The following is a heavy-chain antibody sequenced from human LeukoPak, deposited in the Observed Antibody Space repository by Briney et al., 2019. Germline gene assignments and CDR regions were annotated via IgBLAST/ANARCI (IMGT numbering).Heavy chain of an antibody. CDR3: ARLTHSYYSDTSGYYPYYYMDV. Sequence: PSETLSLTCTVSGGSISSYYWSWIRQPPGKGLEWIGYIYYSGSTYYNPSLKSRVTISVDTSKNHFSLRLSSVTAADTAVYYCARLTHSYYSDTSGYYPYYYMDVWGKGTRVTVSS. D-gene: IGHD3-22*01. CDR1: GGSISSYY. J-gene: IGHJ6*03. CDR2: IYYSGST. V-gene: IGHV4-59*08.